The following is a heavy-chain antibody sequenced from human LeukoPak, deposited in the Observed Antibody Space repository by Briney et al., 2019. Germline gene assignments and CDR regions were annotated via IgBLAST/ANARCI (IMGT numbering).Heavy chain of an antibody. D-gene: IGHD5-12*01. CDR3: ARDMSSGYDY. CDR2: ISGSGSAI. Sequence: GGSLRLSCAASGFKFTDYYMSWIRQAPGKGLEWFSSISGSGSAIYYADSVRGRFTISRGNAKNSLYLHLNSLRAEDTAVYYCARDMSSGYDYWGQGTLVTVSS. V-gene: IGHV3-11*04. J-gene: IGHJ4*02. CDR1: GFKFTDYY.